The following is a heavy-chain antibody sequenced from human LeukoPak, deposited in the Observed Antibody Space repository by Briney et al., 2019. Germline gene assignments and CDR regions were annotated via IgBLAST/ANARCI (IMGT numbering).Heavy chain of an antibody. CDR2: IGTAGDT. Sequence: GGSLRLSCAASGFTFCSCDMHWVRQATGKGLKWVSAIGTAGDTYYPGSVKGRFTISRENAKNSLYLQMNSLRAGDTAVYYCARAVGYYDFWSGHAMEYYFDYWGQGTLVTVSS. V-gene: IGHV3-13*01. D-gene: IGHD3-3*01. CDR1: GFTFCSCD. CDR3: ARAVGYYDFWSGHAMEYYFDY. J-gene: IGHJ4*02.